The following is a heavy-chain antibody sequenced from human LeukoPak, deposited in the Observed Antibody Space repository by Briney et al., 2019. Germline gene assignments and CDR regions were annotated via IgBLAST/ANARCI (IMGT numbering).Heavy chain of an antibody. Sequence: ASVKVSCKASGYTFTDFGFIWVRQAPGQGLEWMGWINPNSGGTDYAQRFQGRVTMTGDTSISTAYVDLSRLRSDDTAVYYCARGYNWNYFDYWGQGTLVTVSS. CDR3: ARGYNWNYFDY. D-gene: IGHD1-20*01. CDR2: INPNSGGT. J-gene: IGHJ4*02. V-gene: IGHV1-2*02. CDR1: GYTFTDFG.